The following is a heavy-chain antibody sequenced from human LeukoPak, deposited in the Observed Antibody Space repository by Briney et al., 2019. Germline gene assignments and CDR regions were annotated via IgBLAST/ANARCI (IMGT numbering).Heavy chain of an antibody. D-gene: IGHD6-6*01. Sequence: PGGSLRLSCAAPGFTFSNSAMSWVRQAPGKRLEWVSSISGSGVNTYYADSVKGRFTIFRDNSKNTLYLQMNSLRVEDTAVYYCAKEIVPPSGYYFDYWGQGTLVTVSS. V-gene: IGHV3-23*01. CDR2: ISGSGVNT. CDR3: AKEIVPPSGYYFDY. CDR1: GFTFSNSA. J-gene: IGHJ4*02.